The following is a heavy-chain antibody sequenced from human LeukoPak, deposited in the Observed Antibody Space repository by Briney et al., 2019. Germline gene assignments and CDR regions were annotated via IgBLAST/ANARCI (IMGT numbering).Heavy chain of an antibody. CDR3: ASPLPSNYYDSSGSWGY. CDR2: IYSGGST. J-gene: IGHJ4*02. D-gene: IGHD3-22*01. CDR1: GFTVSSNY. V-gene: IGHV3-53*01. Sequence: QTGGSLRLSCAASGFTVSSNYMSWVRQAPGKGLEWVSVIYSGGSTYYADSVKGRFTISRDNSKNTLYLQMNSLRAKDTAVYYCASPLPSNYYDSSGSWGYWGQGTLVTVSS.